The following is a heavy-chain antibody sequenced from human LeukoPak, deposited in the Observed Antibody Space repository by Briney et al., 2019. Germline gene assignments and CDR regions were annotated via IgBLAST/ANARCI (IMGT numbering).Heavy chain of an antibody. D-gene: IGHD2-8*02. CDR2: LSYSGST. V-gene: IGHV4-39*01. J-gene: IGHJ4*02. CDR3: ARAVAYGIDTGYFDY. CDR1: GDSISSSTYY. Sequence: SETLSLTCTVSGDSISSSTYYWGWIRQPPGKGLEWIGTLSYSGSTYYNPSLKSRVTISVDTSKNQFSLKLSSVTAADTAVYYCARAVAYGIDTGYFDYWGQGTLVTVSS.